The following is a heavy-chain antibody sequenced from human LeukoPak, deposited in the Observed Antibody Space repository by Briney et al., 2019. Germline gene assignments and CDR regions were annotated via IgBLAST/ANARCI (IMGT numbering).Heavy chain of an antibody. Sequence: GGSLRLSCAASGFTFSSYGMHWVRQAPGKGLEWVAFIRYDGSNKYYADSVKGRFTISRDNSKNTLYLQMNSLRAEDTAVYYCAKDPYYYDSSGYYPDYWGQGTLVTASS. J-gene: IGHJ4*02. D-gene: IGHD3-22*01. CDR1: GFTFSSYG. CDR3: AKDPYYYDSSGYYPDY. V-gene: IGHV3-30*02. CDR2: IRYDGSNK.